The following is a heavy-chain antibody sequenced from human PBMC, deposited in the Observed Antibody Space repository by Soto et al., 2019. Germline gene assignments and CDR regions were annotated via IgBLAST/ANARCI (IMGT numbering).Heavy chain of an antibody. CDR2: ISASGGST. CDR3: AKDPTVSFDP. J-gene: IGHJ5*02. V-gene: IGHV3-23*01. D-gene: IGHD4-17*01. CDR1: GVTFSTFA. Sequence: GWSLRLCCASSGVTFSTFAMSWVRQAPGKGLEWVSAISASGGSTYYADSVKGRFTISRDNSNNTLYLQMNSLRVEDTAVYYCAKDPTVSFDPWGQGTLVTVSS.